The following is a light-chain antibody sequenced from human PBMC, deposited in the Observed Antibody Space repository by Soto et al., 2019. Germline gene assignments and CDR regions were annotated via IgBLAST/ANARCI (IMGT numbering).Light chain of an antibody. CDR2: AAS. J-gene: IGKJ3*01. Sequence: DIQMTQSPSSVSASVGDRVTITCRASQVINNWLAWYQQKPGKAPNLLIYAASTLQTGVPSRFSGSGSGTDFTLTISSLQPEDFETYYCQQANSFPFTFGPGTKVAIK. V-gene: IGKV1-12*02. CDR1: QVINNW. CDR3: QQANSFPFT.